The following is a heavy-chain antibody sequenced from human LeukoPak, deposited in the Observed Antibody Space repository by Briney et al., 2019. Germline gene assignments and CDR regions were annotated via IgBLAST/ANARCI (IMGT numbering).Heavy chain of an antibody. CDR1: GFTFSSYA. Sequence: PGGSLRLSCAASGFTFSSYAMTWVRKAPGKGLEWVSGISGSGGSAYYADSVRVRFTISRDNSKNTLYLRMDSLRAEDTAIYYCAKERVRCSNTCYPDAFDIWGLGTMVTVSS. V-gene: IGHV3-23*01. D-gene: IGHD2-2*01. J-gene: IGHJ3*02. CDR2: ISGSGGSA. CDR3: AKERVRCSNTCYPDAFDI.